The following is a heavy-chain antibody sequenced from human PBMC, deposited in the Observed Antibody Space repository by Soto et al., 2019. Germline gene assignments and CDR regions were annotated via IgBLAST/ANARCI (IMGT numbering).Heavy chain of an antibody. CDR2: IVVGSGNT. D-gene: IGHD6-13*01. CDR3: AADYSFGSSWYQGFDY. V-gene: IGHV1-58*01. J-gene: IGHJ4*02. CDR1: GFTFTSSA. Sequence: SVKVSCKASGFTFTSSAVQWVRQARGQRLEWIGWIVVGSGNTNYAQKFQERVTITRDMSTSTAYMELSSLRSEDTAVYYCAADYSFGSSWYQGFDYWGQGTLVTVSS.